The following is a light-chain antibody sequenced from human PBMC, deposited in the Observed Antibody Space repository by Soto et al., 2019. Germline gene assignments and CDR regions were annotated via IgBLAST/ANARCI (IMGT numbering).Light chain of an antibody. CDR2: EVS. CDR1: QNISPF. J-gene: IGKJ1*01. Sequence: DIQMSQSTSTLSASVGERVTITCRASQNISPFLAWYQQKPGTAPNVLISEVSTLNSGVPSRFSCSDSATEFTLTITALQPDDSATYYCQQQYFYWTFGQGTKVYIK. CDR3: QQQYFYWT. V-gene: IGKV1-5*03.